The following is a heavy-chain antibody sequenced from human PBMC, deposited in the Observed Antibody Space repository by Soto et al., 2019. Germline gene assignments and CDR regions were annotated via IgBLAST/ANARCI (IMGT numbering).Heavy chain of an antibody. V-gene: IGHV4-30-4*01. CDR2: IYYSGST. Sequence: TLCLPCTVAGGTISSGDYCWSWIRQPPGKGLEWLGYIYYSGSTYYNPSLKSRVTISVDTPKKQFSLKLSSVTAADTAVYYCARELDIVATITSWFDPWGQGTRDTVSP. CDR3: ARELDIVATITSWFDP. J-gene: IGHJ5*02. D-gene: IGHD5-12*01. CDR1: GGTISSGDYC.